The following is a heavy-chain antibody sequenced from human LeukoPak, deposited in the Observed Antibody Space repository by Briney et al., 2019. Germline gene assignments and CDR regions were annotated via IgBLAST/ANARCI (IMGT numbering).Heavy chain of an antibody. CDR3: ARDLHDYVAMDV. J-gene: IGHJ6*02. Sequence: GGSLRLSCEASGFTFSAYGMTWVRQAPGKGLEWVSSIGSDNKPHYSEAVKGRFAISRQNPKNILFLHLNSLRAEDTALYYCARDLHDYVAMDVWGQGTTVTVSS. V-gene: IGHV3-23*01. CDR2: IGSDNKP. CDR1: GFTFSAYG. D-gene: IGHD3-10*02.